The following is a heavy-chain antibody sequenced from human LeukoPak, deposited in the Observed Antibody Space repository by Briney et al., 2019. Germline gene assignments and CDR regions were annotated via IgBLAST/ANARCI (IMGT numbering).Heavy chain of an antibody. J-gene: IGHJ4*02. V-gene: IGHV3-23*01. D-gene: IGHD3-16*02. CDR1: GFIFYNYA. CDR2: ISGSGGST. Sequence: PGGSLRLSCATSGFIFYNYAMNWVRQGPGKGLEWVSGISGSGGSTYYAVSVRGRLTISRDNSKNTLYLQINSLRAEDTAVYYCAKVDRRELGPYYFDYWGQGTLVTVSS. CDR3: AKVDRRELGPYYFDY.